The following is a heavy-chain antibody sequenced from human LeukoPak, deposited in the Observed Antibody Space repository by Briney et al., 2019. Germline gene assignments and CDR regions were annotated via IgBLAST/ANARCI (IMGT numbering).Heavy chain of an antibody. Sequence: GGSLRLSCAASGFTFSSYGMHWVRQAPGEGLEWVAVISYDGSNKYYADSVKGRFTISRDNSKNTLYLQMNSLRAEDTAVYYCAKGDSSSPYDYWGQGTLVTVSS. CDR1: GFTFSSYG. V-gene: IGHV3-30*18. D-gene: IGHD6-6*01. CDR2: ISYDGSNK. J-gene: IGHJ4*02. CDR3: AKGDSSSPYDY.